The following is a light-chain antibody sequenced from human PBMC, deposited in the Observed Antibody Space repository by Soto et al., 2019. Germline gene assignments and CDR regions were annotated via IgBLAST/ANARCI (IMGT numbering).Light chain of an antibody. CDR2: GNS. J-gene: IGLJ3*02. CDR1: TSNIGAGYD. V-gene: IGLV1-40*01. CDR3: QSYDSSLSGSWV. Sequence: QSVLTQPPSVSGAPGQRVTISCTGSTSNIGAGYDVHWYQQLPGTAPNLLIYGNSNRPSGVPDRCSGSKSGTSASLAITGLQAEDEADYYCQSYDSSLSGSWVFGGGTQLTVL.